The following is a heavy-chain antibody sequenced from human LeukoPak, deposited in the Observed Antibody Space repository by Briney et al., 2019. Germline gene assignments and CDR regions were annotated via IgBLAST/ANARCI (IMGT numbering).Heavy chain of an antibody. V-gene: IGHV4-4*02. CDR2: IYHSGTT. D-gene: IGHD6-6*01. CDR1: GGSINKDNW. J-gene: IGHJ4*02. CDR3: AKSEAHSSSRYFDH. Sequence: SETLSLTCAVSGGSINKDNWWNWVRQPPGKGLEWVGEIYHSGTTNYNPSLKSRVTISVDNSKQQFSLKLTSVTAADTAVYYCAKSEAHSSSRYFDHWGQGALVTVSS.